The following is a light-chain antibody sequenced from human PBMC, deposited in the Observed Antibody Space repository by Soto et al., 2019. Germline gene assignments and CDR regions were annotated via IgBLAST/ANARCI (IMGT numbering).Light chain of an antibody. CDR1: SSDVGRYNF. CDR3: SSFTTSNTVV. J-gene: IGLJ1*01. Sequence: QSALAQPASVSGSPGQSITISCTGTSSDVGRYNFVSWFQQHPAKAPKLLIYDVRYWPSGVSDRFSGSKSGNTASLTISGLQTDDEADYYCSSFTTSNTVVFGSGTKVTVL. CDR2: DVR. V-gene: IGLV2-14*01.